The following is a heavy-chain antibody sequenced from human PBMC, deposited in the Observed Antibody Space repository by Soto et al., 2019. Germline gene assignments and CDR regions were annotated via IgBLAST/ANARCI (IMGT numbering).Heavy chain of an antibody. CDR3: AAALGKKRYDRHDY. D-gene: IGHD5-12*01. Sequence: QVQLVESGGGVVQPGRSLRLSCAASGLTFSRYAMHWVRQAPGKGLEWVAVIVYDGSNKHYADSVQGRFTISRENSTNTNYLQTNSLGAEDTPVYYCAAALGKKRYDRHDYWRQGTLVTVS. V-gene: IGHV3-30*04. CDR2: IVYDGSNK. CDR1: GLTFSRYA. J-gene: IGHJ4*02.